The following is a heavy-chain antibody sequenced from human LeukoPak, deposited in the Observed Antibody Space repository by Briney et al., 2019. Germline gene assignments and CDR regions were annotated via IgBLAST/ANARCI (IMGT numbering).Heavy chain of an antibody. D-gene: IGHD4-17*01. CDR1: GVSFSTYY. Sequence: SETLSLTCDVSGVSFSTYYWSWIRQSPEKGLEWIGEVNHSGYTNYNPSLKGRVTISVDTSKNQFSLKLSSVTAADTAVYYCTRQLYGSDYWGQGTLVTVSS. CDR3: TRQLYGSDY. J-gene: IGHJ4*02. V-gene: IGHV4-34*01. CDR2: VNHSGYT.